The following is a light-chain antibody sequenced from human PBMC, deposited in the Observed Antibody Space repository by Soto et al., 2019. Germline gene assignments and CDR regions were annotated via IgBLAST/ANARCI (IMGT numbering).Light chain of an antibody. Sequence: IQLTQSPSSLSASVGDRVTITCRASHGVSSYLAWYQQNPGKAPRLLIYGASTLQTGVPSRFSGSGSGTDFTLTISSLQPEDFATYYCLQYYNFSWTFGQGTKVEVK. CDR1: HGVSSY. J-gene: IGKJ1*01. V-gene: IGKV1-9*01. CDR2: GAS. CDR3: LQYYNFSWT.